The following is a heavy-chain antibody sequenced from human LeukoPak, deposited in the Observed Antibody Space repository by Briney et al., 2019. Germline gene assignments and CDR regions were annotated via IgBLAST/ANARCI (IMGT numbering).Heavy chain of an antibody. CDR3: ARDSSGWPNWFDP. V-gene: IGHV1-2*02. J-gene: IGHJ5*02. CDR2: INPNSGGT. Sequence: ASVKVSCKASGYTFTGYYMHWVRQAPGQGLEWMGWINPNSGGTNYAQKFQGRVTMTRDTSISTAYMELSRLRSDDTAVYYCARDSSGWPNWFDPWGQGTLVTVSS. D-gene: IGHD6-19*01. CDR1: GYTFTGYY.